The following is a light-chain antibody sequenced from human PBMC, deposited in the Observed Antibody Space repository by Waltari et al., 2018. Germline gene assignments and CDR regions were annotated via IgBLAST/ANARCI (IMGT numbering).Light chain of an antibody. Sequence: EVLMTQSPATVSVSPGEGATLSCWASQSVRNNVAWFQQKPGQAPRLLIYGASTRATGIPARFSGSGAGTDFSLTISGLQSEDVAVYYCQQYYRVPLTFGGGTKIEIK. V-gene: IGKV3-15*01. CDR3: QQYYRVPLT. J-gene: IGKJ4*01. CDR2: GAS. CDR1: QSVRNN.